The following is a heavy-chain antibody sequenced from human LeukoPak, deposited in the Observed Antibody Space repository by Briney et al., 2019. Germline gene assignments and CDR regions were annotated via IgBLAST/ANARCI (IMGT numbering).Heavy chain of an antibody. CDR2: TNEGGSGK. CDR3: ARAVTSTEGY. V-gene: IGHV3-7*03. J-gene: IGHJ4*02. Sequence: GGSLRLSCAASGFVFSSYWMTWVRQAPGKGLEWVASTNEGGSGKYYVDSVKGRFTISRDNAQKSLYLEMHSLRVEDTAVYYCARAVTSTEGYWGQGTLVTVSS. CDR1: GFVFSSYW.